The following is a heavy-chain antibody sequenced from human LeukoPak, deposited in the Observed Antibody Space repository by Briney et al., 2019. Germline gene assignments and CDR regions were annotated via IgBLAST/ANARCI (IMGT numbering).Heavy chain of an antibody. D-gene: IGHD3-22*01. Sequence: GGSLRLSCAASGFTFSSYAMSWVRQAPGKGLQWVSGTGGSGGSTYYADSVKGRFTISRDNSKNTLYLQMNSLRAEDTAVYYCAKGYTYCYDSSGYSPNFDYWGQGTLVTVSS. J-gene: IGHJ4*02. CDR2: TGGSGGST. V-gene: IGHV3-23*01. CDR1: GFTFSSYA. CDR3: AKGYTYCYDSSGYSPNFDY.